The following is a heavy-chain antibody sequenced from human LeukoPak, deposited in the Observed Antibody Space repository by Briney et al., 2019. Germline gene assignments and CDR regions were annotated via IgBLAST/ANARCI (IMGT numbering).Heavy chain of an antibody. J-gene: IGHJ3*02. CDR2: IYYSGST. D-gene: IGHD3-22*01. Sequence: PSGTLSLTCTVSGGSISSYYWSWIRQPPGKGLEWIGYIYYSGSTNYNPSLKSRVTISVDTSKNQFSLKLSSVTAADTAVYYCARVGVYYDSSGYSGVDAFDIWGQGTMVTVSS. CDR1: GGSISSYY. CDR3: ARVGVYYDSSGYSGVDAFDI. V-gene: IGHV4-59*01.